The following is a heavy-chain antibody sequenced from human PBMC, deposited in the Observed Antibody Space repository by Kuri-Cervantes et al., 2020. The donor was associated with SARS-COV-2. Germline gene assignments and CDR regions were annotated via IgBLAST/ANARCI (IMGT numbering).Heavy chain of an antibody. CDR2: IYYSGST. Sequence: SETLSLTCTVSGGSISSYYWSWIRQPPGKGLEWIGYIYYSGSTNYNPSLKSRVTISVDTSKNQFSLKLNSVTPEDTAVYYCARGYSGSFLFDYWGQGTLVTVSS. D-gene: IGHD1-26*01. V-gene: IGHV4-59*12. CDR3: ARGYSGSFLFDY. J-gene: IGHJ4*02. CDR1: GGSISSYY.